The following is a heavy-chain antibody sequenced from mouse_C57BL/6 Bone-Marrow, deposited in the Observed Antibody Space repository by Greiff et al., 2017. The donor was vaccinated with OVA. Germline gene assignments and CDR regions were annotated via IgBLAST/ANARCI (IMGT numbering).Heavy chain of an antibody. CDR2: IDPNSGGT. CDR3: ARGPITTVVGAYYYAMDY. V-gene: IGHV1-72*01. CDR1: GYTFTSYW. Sequence: VQLQQPGAELVKPGASVKLSCKASGYTFTSYWMHWVKQRPGRGLEWIGRIDPNSGGTKYNEKFKSKATLTVDKPSSTAYMQLSSLTSEDSAVYYCARGPITTVVGAYYYAMDYWGQGTSVTVSS. J-gene: IGHJ4*01. D-gene: IGHD1-1*01.